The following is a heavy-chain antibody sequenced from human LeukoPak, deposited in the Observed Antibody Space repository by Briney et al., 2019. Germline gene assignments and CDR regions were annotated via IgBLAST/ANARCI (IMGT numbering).Heavy chain of an antibody. CDR2: IYPGDSDT. Sequence: GESLKISCKGSGYSFTNYWIGWVRQMPGKGLEWMGIIYPGDSDTRYSPSFQGQVTISADKSISTAYLQWSSLKASDTAMYYCASRGSGRGGAFAFDIWGQGTMVTVSS. CDR3: ASRGSGRGGAFAFDI. V-gene: IGHV5-51*01. CDR1: GYSFTNYW. D-gene: IGHD3-10*01. J-gene: IGHJ3*02.